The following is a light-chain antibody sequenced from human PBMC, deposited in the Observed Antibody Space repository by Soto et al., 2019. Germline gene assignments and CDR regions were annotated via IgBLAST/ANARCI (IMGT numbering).Light chain of an antibody. CDR2: GAS. CDR1: QSVSSSY. Sequence: EFMLTQSPGTMFLSPGERPTVSCRASQSVSSSYLAWYPKKPGQDPRILIYGASSRATGIPDRFSGSGSGTDFNLTISSLETEECAVYDCQQYGSSTLTFGGGTKVEIK. V-gene: IGKV3-20*01. J-gene: IGKJ4*01. CDR3: QQYGSSTLT.